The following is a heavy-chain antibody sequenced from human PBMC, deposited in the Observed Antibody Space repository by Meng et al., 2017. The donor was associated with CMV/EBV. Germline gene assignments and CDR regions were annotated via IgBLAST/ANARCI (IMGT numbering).Heavy chain of an antibody. CDR3: AIGSQLGGY. Sequence: KASCKASGGTFSSYAISWVRQAPGQGLEWMRGIIPIFGTANYAQKFQGRVTITADKSTSTAYMELSSLRSEDTAVYYCAIGSQLGGYWGQGTLVTVSS. J-gene: IGHJ4*02. CDR1: GGTFSSYA. D-gene: IGHD1-1*01. V-gene: IGHV1-69*06. CDR2: IIPIFGTA.